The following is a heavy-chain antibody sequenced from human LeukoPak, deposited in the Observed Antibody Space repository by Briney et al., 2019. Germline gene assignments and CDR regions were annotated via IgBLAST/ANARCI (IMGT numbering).Heavy chain of an antibody. Sequence: GGSLRLSCAAFGFTFSRYWMHWVRQAPGKGLVWVSRINGDGSTTSYADSVKGGFTISRDNAKNTLYLQMNSLRAEDTAVYYCATGNYYDSRGYYTFGHWGQGTLVTVSS. J-gene: IGHJ1*01. CDR1: GFTFSRYW. CDR2: INGDGSTT. V-gene: IGHV3-74*01. D-gene: IGHD3-22*01. CDR3: ATGNYYDSRGYYTFGH.